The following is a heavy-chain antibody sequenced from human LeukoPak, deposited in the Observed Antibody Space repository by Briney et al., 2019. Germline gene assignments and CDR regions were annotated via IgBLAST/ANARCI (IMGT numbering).Heavy chain of an antibody. D-gene: IGHD3-10*01. CDR2: MNPNSGNT. J-gene: IGHJ4*02. Sequence: AXXKVSCKASGYTFTSYDINWVRQATGQGLEWMGWMNPNSGNTVYAQKFQGRVTMTRNTSISTAYMELSSLRSEDTAVYYCARRDGSGSYPGDYWGQGTLVTVSS. V-gene: IGHV1-8*01. CDR3: ARRDGSGSYPGDY. CDR1: GYTFTSYD.